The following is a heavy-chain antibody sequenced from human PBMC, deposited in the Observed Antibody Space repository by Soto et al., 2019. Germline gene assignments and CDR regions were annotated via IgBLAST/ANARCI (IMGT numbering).Heavy chain of an antibody. J-gene: IGHJ4*02. Sequence: PGGSLRLSCAASGFTFTRYSMNWVRQAPGKGLEWVSSISSTTNYIYYGDSMKGRFTISRDNAKNSLYLEMNSLRAEDTAVYYCARGGSGYVWFNEFWGQGSLVTVSS. CDR1: GFTFTRYS. CDR3: ARGGSGYVWFNEF. D-gene: IGHD3-22*01. CDR2: ISSTTNYI. V-gene: IGHV3-21*06.